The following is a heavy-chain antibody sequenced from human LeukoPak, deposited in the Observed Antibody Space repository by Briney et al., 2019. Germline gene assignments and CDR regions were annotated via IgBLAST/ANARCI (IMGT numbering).Heavy chain of an antibody. CDR1: GFTFSSYG. J-gene: IGHJ4*02. V-gene: IGHV3-33*06. CDR2: IWYDGISK. D-gene: IGHD3-10*01. CDR3: ANSREGWGGYFDY. Sequence: SGGSLRLSCITSGFTFSSYGMHWVRQAPGKGLEWVAVIWYDGISKDYGDSVKGRFTVSRDNSKNTMYLQMNSLRAEDTATYYCANSREGWGGYFDYWGQGTLVTVSS.